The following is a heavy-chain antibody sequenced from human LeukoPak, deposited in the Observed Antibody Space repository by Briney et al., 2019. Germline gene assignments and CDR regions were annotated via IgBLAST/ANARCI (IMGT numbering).Heavy chain of an antibody. CDR2: ISTSGST. D-gene: IGHD3-22*01. V-gene: IGHV4-4*07. Sequence: SETLSLTCAVSGGSTSSYYWSWIRQPAGKGLESIGHISTSGSTNYNPSLKSRVTMSVDTSKNQFSLKLSSVTAADTAVYYCARVRYSDSSVLTRKRSYYFDYWGQGTLVTVSS. CDR3: ARVRYSDSSVLTRKRSYYFDY. J-gene: IGHJ4*02. CDR1: GGSTSSYY.